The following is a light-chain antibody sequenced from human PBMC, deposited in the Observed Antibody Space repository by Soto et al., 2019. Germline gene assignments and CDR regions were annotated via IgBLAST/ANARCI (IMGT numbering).Light chain of an antibody. CDR2: KES. CDR1: QSVSTW. J-gene: IGKJ4*01. CDR3: HKFHDYPVT. Sequence: DIQLTQSPSTLSASVGDRVTITCRASQSVSTWLAWYQQKPGKATKLLIHKESTLENGVPSRFIGSGSGTVFTLPISSLQPDDSATYYCHKFHDYPVTFGGGTKVQI. V-gene: IGKV1-5*03.